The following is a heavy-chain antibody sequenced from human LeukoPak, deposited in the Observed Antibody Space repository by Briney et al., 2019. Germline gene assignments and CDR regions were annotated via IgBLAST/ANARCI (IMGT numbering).Heavy chain of an antibody. CDR3: ARVKPAYCGGDCYWYNWFDP. D-gene: IGHD2-21*02. CDR2: IIPIFGTA. Sequence: ASVKGSCKASGGTFSSYSISWVRHGPGQGLEVMGGIIPIFGTANYAQKFQGRVTITADESTSTAYMELSSLRSEDTAVYYCARVKPAYCGGDCYWYNWFDPWGQGTLVTVSS. V-gene: IGHV1-69*13. CDR1: GGTFSSYS. J-gene: IGHJ5*02.